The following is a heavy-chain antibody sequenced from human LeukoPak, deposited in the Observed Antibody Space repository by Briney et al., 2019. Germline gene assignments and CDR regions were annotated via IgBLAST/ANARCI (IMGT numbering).Heavy chain of an antibody. CDR1: GFTFTHHA. V-gene: IGHV3-23*01. J-gene: IGHJ5*02. Sequence: PGGSLRLSCAASGFTFTHHAMSWVRQAPGKGLEWVSGIGARGRNTYYADSVQGRSTISRDNSQDKLFLQMNSLRDDDTAIYYCTKEPELLPSGDWFDPWGQGTLVTVSS. D-gene: IGHD1-14*01. CDR2: IGARGRNT. CDR3: TKEPELLPSGDWFDP.